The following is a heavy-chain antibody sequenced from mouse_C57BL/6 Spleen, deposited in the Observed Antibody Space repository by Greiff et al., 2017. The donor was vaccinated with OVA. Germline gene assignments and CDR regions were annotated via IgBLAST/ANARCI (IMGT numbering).Heavy chain of an antibody. V-gene: IGHV1-55*01. J-gene: IGHJ4*01. CDR1: GYTFTSYW. CDR2: IYPGSGST. CDR3: ASFITTVGDYAMDY. D-gene: IGHD1-1*01. Sequence: QVQLQQPGAELVKPGASVKMSCKASGYTFTSYWITWVKQRPGQGLEWIGDIYPGSGSTNYNEKFKSKATLTVDTSSSTAYMQLSSLTSEDSAVYYCASFITTVGDYAMDYWGQGTSVTVSS.